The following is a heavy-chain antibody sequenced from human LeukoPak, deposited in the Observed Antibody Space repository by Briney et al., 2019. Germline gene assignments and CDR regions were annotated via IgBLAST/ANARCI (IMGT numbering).Heavy chain of an antibody. CDR2: IIPILGIA. CDR1: GGTFSSYA. V-gene: IGHV1-69*04. J-gene: IGHJ3*02. Sequence: SVKVSCKASGGTFSSYAISWVRQAPGQGLEWMGRIIPILGIANYAQKFQGRVTITADKSTSTAYMELSSLRSEDTAVYYCARAVDIVATIETTAFGIWGQGTMVTVSS. CDR3: ARAVDIVATIETTAFGI. D-gene: IGHD5-12*01.